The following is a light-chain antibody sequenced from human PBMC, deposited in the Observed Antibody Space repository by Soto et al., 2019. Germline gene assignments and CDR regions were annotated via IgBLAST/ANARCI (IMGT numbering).Light chain of an antibody. CDR2: DAS. CDR3: QQRRNWHLN. V-gene: IGKV3-11*01. CDR1: QSISSQ. Sequence: EIVLTQSPATLSLSPGERATLSCRASQSISSQLAWYQQKPGQAPRLLIHDASNRATGIPARFSGSGSSTDFTLTISSLGPEDFEVYFCQQRRNWHLNFRGGTKVDIX. J-gene: IGKJ4*01.